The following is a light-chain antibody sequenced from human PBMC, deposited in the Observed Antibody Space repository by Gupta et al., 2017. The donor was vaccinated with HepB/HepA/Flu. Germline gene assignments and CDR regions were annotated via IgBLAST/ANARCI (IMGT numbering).Light chain of an antibody. CDR2: ENY. V-gene: IGLV1-51*02. CDR1: SSNIGNNY. CDR3: GTWDTTMSGGV. Sequence: QSVLTQPPSVSAASGQTVTISCSGSSSNIGNNYVSWYQQLPRSAPKLLIFENYKRPSGIPDRFSGSKSGTSATLSITGLQTGDEAIYYCGTWDTTMSGGVFGGGTKLTVL. J-gene: IGLJ3*02.